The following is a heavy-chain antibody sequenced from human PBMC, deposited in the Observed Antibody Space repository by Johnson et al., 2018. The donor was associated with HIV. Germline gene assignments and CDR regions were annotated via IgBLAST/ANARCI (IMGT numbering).Heavy chain of an antibody. D-gene: IGHD3-22*01. CDR3: AKRLGYDSRGDQLDI. J-gene: IGHJ3*02. Sequence: VQLVESGGGLIQPRGSLRLSCAASGFTVSSTHMSWVRQAPGTGLAWVSGISGGGGSRYYADSVKGRFTISRDNSNNTLYLQMNSLRAEDTAVYYCAKRLGYDSRGDQLDIWGQGTMITVSS. V-gene: IGHV3-23*04. CDR2: ISGGGGSR. CDR1: GFTVSSTH.